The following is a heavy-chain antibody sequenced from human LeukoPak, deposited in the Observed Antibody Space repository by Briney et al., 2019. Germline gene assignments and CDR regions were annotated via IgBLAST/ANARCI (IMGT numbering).Heavy chain of an antibody. Sequence: QSGGSLRLSCAASGFTFSSYGMHWVRQAPGKGLEWVAFIRYDGSNKYYADSVKGRFTISRDNSKNTLYLQMNSLRAEDTAVYYCARAPIVVVMARYAFDIWGQGTMVTVSS. J-gene: IGHJ3*02. V-gene: IGHV3-30*02. D-gene: IGHD3-22*01. CDR2: IRYDGSNK. CDR3: ARAPIVVVMARYAFDI. CDR1: GFTFSSYG.